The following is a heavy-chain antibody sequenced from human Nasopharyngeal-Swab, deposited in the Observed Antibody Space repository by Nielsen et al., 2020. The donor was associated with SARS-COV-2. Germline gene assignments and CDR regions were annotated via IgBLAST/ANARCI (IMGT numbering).Heavy chain of an antibody. CDR2: IYYSGST. J-gene: IGHJ5*02. D-gene: IGHD6-13*01. Sequence: WIRQPPGKGLEWIGSIYYSGSTYYNPSLKSRVTISVDTSKNQFSLKLSSVTAADTAVCYCARWRIAAAGNNWFDPWGQGTLVTVSS. CDR3: ARWRIAAAGNNWFDP. V-gene: IGHV4-39*01.